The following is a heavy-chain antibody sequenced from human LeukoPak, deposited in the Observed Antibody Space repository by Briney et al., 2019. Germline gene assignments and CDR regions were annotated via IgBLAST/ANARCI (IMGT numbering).Heavy chain of an antibody. CDR2: INHSGST. CDR1: GGSFSGYY. CDR3: ARGPGLERLMWFDP. D-gene: IGHD1-1*01. V-gene: IGHV4-34*01. J-gene: IGHJ5*02. Sequence: SETLSLTCAVYGGSFSGYYWSWLRQPPGKGLEWIGEINHSGSTNYNPSLKSRVTISVDTSKNQFSLTLSSVTAADTAVYYCARGPGLERLMWFDPWGQGTLVTVSS.